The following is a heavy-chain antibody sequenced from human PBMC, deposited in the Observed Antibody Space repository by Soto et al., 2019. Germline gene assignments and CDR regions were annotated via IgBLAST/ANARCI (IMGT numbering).Heavy chain of an antibody. J-gene: IGHJ4*02. D-gene: IGHD5-12*01. CDR3: ARVRYSAYGGYYFDY. V-gene: IGHV3-48*03. Sequence: GSLRLSCAASGFTFSSYEMNWVRQAPGKGLEWFSYISGSGSAIYYADSVKGRFTISRDNAKNSLYLQMNSLRAEDTAVYYCARVRYSAYGGYYFDYWGQGTLVTGSS. CDR2: ISGSGSAI. CDR1: GFTFSSYE.